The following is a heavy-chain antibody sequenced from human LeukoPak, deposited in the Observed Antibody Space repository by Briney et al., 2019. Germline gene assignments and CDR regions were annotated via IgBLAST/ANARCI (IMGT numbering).Heavy chain of an antibody. J-gene: IGHJ4*02. Sequence: PGGSLRLSCAASGFTFSSYGMSWVRQAPGKGLEWVSIISGPGGSKYYADSVRGRFTISRDNSKNTLYLQMNSLRAEDTAVYYGVAGKPSDYWGQGTLVTVSS. CDR3: VAGKPSDY. V-gene: IGHV3-23*01. CDR1: GFTFSSYG. D-gene: IGHD6-19*01. CDR2: ISGPGGSK.